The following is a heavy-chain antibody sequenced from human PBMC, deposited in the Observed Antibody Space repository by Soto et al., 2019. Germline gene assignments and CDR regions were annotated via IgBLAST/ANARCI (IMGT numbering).Heavy chain of an antibody. J-gene: IGHJ3*02. D-gene: IGHD5-18*01. V-gene: IGHV3-30-3*01. CDR2: SNDGNRQ. Sequence: SNDGNRQLYADSVKDRFTISRDNSRNTLDLQMNNLRTEDTGVYFCARDIYSYGSVGTPDIWGQGTMVTVSS. CDR3: ARDIYSYGSVGTPDI.